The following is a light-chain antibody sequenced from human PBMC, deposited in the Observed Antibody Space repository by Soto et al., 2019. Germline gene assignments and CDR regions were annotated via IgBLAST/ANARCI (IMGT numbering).Light chain of an antibody. CDR2: GNN. CDR3: AAWDDSLNEYV. Sequence: QSVLTQAPSVSGTPGQRVTITCSGRSSNIGRNSVNWYQHLQGTAPKLLTHGNNHRPSGVPDRFSGSKSGTSASLAISGLQPEDEADYCCAAWDDSLNEYVFGDGTKLTVL. CDR1: SSNIGRNS. J-gene: IGLJ1*01. V-gene: IGLV1-44*01.